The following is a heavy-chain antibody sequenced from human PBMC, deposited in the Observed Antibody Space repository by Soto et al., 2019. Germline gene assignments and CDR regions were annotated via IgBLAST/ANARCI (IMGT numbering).Heavy chain of an antibody. CDR3: ARESGVAGMDV. CDR2: IYHSGST. V-gene: IGHV4-30-2*01. D-gene: IGHD2-15*01. CDR1: GGSISSGGYS. J-gene: IGHJ6*02. Sequence: SATLSLTCAVSGGSISSGGYSWSWIRQPPGKGLEWIGYIYHSGSTYYNPSLKSRVTISVDRSKNQFSLKLSSVTAADTAVYYCARESGVAGMDVWGQGTTVTVSS.